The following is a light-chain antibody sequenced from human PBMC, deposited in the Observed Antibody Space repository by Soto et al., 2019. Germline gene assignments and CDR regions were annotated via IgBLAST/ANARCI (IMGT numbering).Light chain of an antibody. V-gene: IGLV2-14*01. J-gene: IGLJ3*02. Sequence: QSALTQPASVSGSPGQSITISCTGTTSDVGGYNYVSWYQQHPGKVPKLLIHEVSNRPSGVSNRFSGSKSGNTASLTISGLQAEDEADYYCLSKTSSNTQVFGGGTKLTVL. CDR3: LSKTSSNTQV. CDR1: TSDVGGYNY. CDR2: EVS.